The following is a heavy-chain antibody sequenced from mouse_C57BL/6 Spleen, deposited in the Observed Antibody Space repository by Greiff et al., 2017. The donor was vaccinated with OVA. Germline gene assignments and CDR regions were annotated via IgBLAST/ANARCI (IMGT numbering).Heavy chain of an antibody. J-gene: IGHJ2*01. V-gene: IGHV1-50*01. Sequence: QVQLQQSGAELVKPGASVKLSCKASGYTFTSYWMQWVKQRPGQGLEWIGEIDPSDSYTNYNQKFKGKATLTVDTSSSTAYMQLSSLTSEDSAVYYCARRDQYYFDYWGQGTTLTVSS. CDR2: IDPSDSYT. CDR1: GYTFTSYW. CDR3: ARRDQYYFDY.